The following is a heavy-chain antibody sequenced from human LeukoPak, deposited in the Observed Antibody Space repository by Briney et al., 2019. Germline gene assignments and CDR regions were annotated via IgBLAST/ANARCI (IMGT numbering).Heavy chain of an antibody. V-gene: IGHV3-23*01. D-gene: IGHD6-6*01. Sequence: GGSLRHSCAASGFSFSSYAMSWVRQAPGKGLEWVSGISGSGGRTYYADSVKGRFTISRDNSKNTLYLQMNSLRAADTAVYYCAKVTIAAESFFDYWGQGTLVTVSS. CDR2: ISGSGGRT. CDR1: GFSFSSYA. J-gene: IGHJ4*02. CDR3: AKVTIAAESFFDY.